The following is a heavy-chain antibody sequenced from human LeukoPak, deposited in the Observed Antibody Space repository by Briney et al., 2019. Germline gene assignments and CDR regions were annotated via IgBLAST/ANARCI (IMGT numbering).Heavy chain of an antibody. J-gene: IGHJ3*02. D-gene: IGHD6-6*01. Sequence: SETLSLTCAVSGDSISSGYYWGWIRQPPGKGLEWIGSAYHSGNTYYNPSLKSRIAISVDTSKNQFSLNLSSVTAADTAVYYCARDHRPRFDAFDIWGQGTMVTVSS. V-gene: IGHV4-38-2*02. CDR1: GDSISSGYY. CDR2: AYHSGNT. CDR3: ARDHRPRFDAFDI.